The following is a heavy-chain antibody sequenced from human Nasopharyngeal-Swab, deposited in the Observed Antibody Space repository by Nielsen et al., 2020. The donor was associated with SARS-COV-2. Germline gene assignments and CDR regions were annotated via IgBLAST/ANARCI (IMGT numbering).Heavy chain of an antibody. CDR3: ARVDSSGYYYVWYYGMDV. Sequence: SETLSLTCTVSGGSISSSSYYWGRLRQPPGKGLEWIGSIYYSGSTYYNPSLKSRVTISVDTSKNQFSLKLSSVTAADTAVYYCARVDSSGYYYVWYYGMDVWGQGTTVTVSS. V-gene: IGHV4-39*07. CDR1: GGSISSSSYY. D-gene: IGHD3-22*01. J-gene: IGHJ6*02. CDR2: IYYSGST.